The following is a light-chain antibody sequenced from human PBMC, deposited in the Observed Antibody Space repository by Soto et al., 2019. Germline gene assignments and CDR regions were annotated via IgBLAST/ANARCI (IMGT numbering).Light chain of an antibody. J-gene: IGKJ5*01. CDR3: QQLNTYPIT. Sequence: AIRMTQSPSSLSASTGDRVTITCRASQGISSYLAWYQQKPGKAPKLLIYAASTLQGGVPSRFSGSGSGTDFTLTISSLQPEDFATYYCQQLNTYPITFGQGTRLEI. CDR1: QGISSY. V-gene: IGKV1-8*01. CDR2: AAS.